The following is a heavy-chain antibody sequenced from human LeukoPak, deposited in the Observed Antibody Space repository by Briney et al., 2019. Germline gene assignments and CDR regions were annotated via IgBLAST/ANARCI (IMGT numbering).Heavy chain of an antibody. J-gene: IGHJ6*02. Sequence: SETLSLTCTVSGGSISSGGYCWSWIRQHPGKGLEWIGYIYYSGSTYYNPSLKSRVTISVDTSKNQFSLKLSSVTAADTAVYYCARSSGYYYYGMDVWGQGTTVTVSS. CDR1: GGSISSGGYC. D-gene: IGHD3-10*01. CDR3: ARSSGYYYYGMDV. CDR2: IYYSGST. V-gene: IGHV4-31*03.